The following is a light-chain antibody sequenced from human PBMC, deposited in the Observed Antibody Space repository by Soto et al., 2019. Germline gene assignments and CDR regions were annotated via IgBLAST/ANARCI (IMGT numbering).Light chain of an antibody. CDR1: QSVSSN. V-gene: IGKV3-15*01. CDR3: QQYDNWPPIT. Sequence: EVVMTLSPATLSVSPGERATLSCRASQSVSSNLAWYQQKPGQAPRLLIYGASTRATGVPARFSGSGSGTEFTLTISSLQSEDFAVYYCQQYDNWPPITFGQGTRLEI. CDR2: GAS. J-gene: IGKJ5*01.